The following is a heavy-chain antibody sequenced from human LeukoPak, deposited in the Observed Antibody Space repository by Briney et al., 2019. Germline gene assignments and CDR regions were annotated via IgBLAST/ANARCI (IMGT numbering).Heavy chain of an antibody. V-gene: IGHV3-23*01. CDR1: GFSFSSYD. CDR3: AKKPATIKFPFDI. Sequence: PGGSLRLSCVGSGFSFSSYDMGWVRQTPGKGLEWVAAISTTGGYTEDADSVKGRFTISMDNSQNTLFLQMHSLRAEDTAVYYCAKKPATIKFPFDIWGQGTLVTVSP. J-gene: IGHJ4*02. D-gene: IGHD5-24*01. CDR2: ISTTGGYT.